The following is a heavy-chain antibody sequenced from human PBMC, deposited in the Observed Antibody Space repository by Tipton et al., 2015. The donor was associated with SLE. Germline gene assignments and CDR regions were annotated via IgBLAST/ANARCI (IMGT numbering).Heavy chain of an antibody. CDR3: ARRGSWWYFDL. V-gene: IGHV4-61*02. Sequence: TLSLTCTVSGDSISSGSYYWSWIRQPAGKGLEWIGRIYTSGTTNYSPSLTSRVTISVDTSKNQFSLKLSSVTAADTAVYYCARRGSWWYFDLWGRGTLVTVSS. CDR2: IYTSGTT. J-gene: IGHJ2*01. D-gene: IGHD1-26*01. CDR1: GDSISSGSYY.